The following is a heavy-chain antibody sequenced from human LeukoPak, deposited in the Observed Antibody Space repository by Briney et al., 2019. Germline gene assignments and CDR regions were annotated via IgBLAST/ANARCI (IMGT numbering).Heavy chain of an antibody. J-gene: IGHJ4*02. CDR3: ARDHLTVIEGPGN. V-gene: IGHV1-2*07. D-gene: IGHD3-16*02. CDR2: INPKSGGT. Sequence: ASVKVSCKASGYTFTDYYMYWVRQTPGQGLEWMGWINPKSGGTNYAHKFQGRITMTRDTSITTAYMELSGLRFDDTAVYYCARDHLTVIEGPGNWGQGTPVTVSS. CDR1: GYTFTDYY.